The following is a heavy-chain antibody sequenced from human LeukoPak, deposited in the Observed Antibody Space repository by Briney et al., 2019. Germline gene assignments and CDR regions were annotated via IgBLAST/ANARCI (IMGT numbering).Heavy chain of an antibody. CDR1: GFTFSSYA. Sequence: PGGSLRLSCAASGFTFSSYAMSWVRQAPGKGQEWVSAISGSGGSTYYADSVKGRFTISRDNSKNTLYLQMNSLRAEDTAVYYCAKDPSIAVAGLFDYWGQGTLVTVSS. D-gene: IGHD6-19*01. V-gene: IGHV3-23*01. J-gene: IGHJ4*02. CDR2: ISGSGGST. CDR3: AKDPSIAVAGLFDY.